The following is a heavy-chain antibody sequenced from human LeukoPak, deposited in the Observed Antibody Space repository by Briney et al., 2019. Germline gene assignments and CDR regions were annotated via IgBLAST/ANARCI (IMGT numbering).Heavy chain of an antibody. CDR1: RFIFSSYG. V-gene: IGHV3-33*08. CDR2: IWYDGSNK. Sequence: GGSLRLSCAASRFIFSSYGMHWVRQAPGKGLEWVAVIWYDGSNKYYADSVKGRFTISRDNSKNTLYLQMNSLRAEDTAVYYCASQAAAGTVLASFDYWGQGTLVTVSS. D-gene: IGHD6-13*01. CDR3: ASQAAAGTVLASFDY. J-gene: IGHJ4*02.